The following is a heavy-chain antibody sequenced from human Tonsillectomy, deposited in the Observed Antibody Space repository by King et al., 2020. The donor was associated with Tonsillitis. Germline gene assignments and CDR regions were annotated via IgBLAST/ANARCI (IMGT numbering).Heavy chain of an antibody. V-gene: IGHV3-11*06. CDR3: ATGARTYFDIRTARGAAFYM. CDR2: ISPSDVYT. D-gene: IGHD3-9*01. Sequence: HVQLVESGGGLVKPGGSLRLSCAGSGFTFRDFFMNWIRQAPGKGLEWVSYISPSDVYTNYVDSVKGRFTIFRDNANNSLYLEMNNLRAEDTAVYYCATGARTYFDIRTARGAAFYMWGQGTLVTVSS. CDR1: GFTFRDFF. J-gene: IGHJ3*02.